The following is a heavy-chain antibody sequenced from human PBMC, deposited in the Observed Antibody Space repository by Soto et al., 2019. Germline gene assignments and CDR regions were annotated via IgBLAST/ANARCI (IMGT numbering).Heavy chain of an antibody. CDR3: ASSDAVPTTTYYYWYIDV. Sequence: QVQLVQSGAEVKKPGASVRISCKASGYTFTDYYLHWVRQAPGQGLEWMGIMNPSGGVTSYAQKFQGRVAVPRDTSTSTVYMQLSSLRSEDTAVYYCASSDAVPTTTYYYWYIDVWGKGTTVTVSS. CDR1: GYTFTDYY. J-gene: IGHJ6*03. V-gene: IGHV1-46*03. D-gene: IGHD4-4*01. CDR2: MNPSGGVT.